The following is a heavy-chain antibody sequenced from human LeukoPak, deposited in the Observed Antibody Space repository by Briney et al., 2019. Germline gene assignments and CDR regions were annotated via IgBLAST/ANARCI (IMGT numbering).Heavy chain of an antibody. Sequence: GGSLRLSCAASGFTFDDYAMHWVRHAPGKGLEWVSGISWNSGSIGYADSVKGRFTISRDNAKNSLYLQMNSLRAEDMALYYCAKGGGYSYGTSWFDPWGQGTLVTVSS. CDR3: AKGGGYSYGTSWFDP. D-gene: IGHD5-18*01. J-gene: IGHJ5*02. CDR2: ISWNSGSI. CDR1: GFTFDDYA. V-gene: IGHV3-9*03.